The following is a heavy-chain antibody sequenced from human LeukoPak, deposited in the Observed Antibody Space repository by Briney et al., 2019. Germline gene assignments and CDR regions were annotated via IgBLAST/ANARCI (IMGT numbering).Heavy chain of an antibody. Sequence: GGSLRLSCAASGFTFSSYWMHWVRQAPGKGLGWVSRINSDGSSTNYAASVTPRFPISRDNANNPLSLQMNSLRAEDTALYYCARRRRRRYDILTGYYTPPNNYYGMDVWGQGTTVTVSS. CDR1: GFTFSSYW. J-gene: IGHJ6*02. D-gene: IGHD3-9*01. CDR2: INSDGSST. V-gene: IGHV3-74*01. CDR3: ARRRRRRYDILTGYYTPPNNYYGMDV.